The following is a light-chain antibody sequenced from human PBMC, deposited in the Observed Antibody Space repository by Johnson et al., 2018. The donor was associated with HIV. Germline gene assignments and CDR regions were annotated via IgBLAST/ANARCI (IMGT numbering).Light chain of an antibody. J-gene: IGLJ1*01. CDR3: GIWDSSLCALYV. Sequence: QSVLTQPPSVSAAPGQKVTISCSGSSSNIGDNYVSWYQQLPGTAPKLLIYDNNKRPSGIPDRFSGSKSGTSATLGITGLQTGDEADYSCGIWDSSLCALYVFGTGTRVTVL. CDR2: DNN. CDR1: SSNIGDNY. V-gene: IGLV1-51*01.